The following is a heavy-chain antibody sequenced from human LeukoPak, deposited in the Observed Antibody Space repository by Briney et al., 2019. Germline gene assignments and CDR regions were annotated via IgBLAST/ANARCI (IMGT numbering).Heavy chain of an antibody. V-gene: IGHV4-59*01. D-gene: IGHD1-7*01. Sequence: SETLSLTXTVSGGSISSYYWSWIRQPPGKGLEWIGYIYYSGSTNYNPSLKSRVTISVDTSKNQSSLKLSSLTAADTAVYCCARTGTFHGQFDYWGQGTLVTVSS. J-gene: IGHJ4*02. CDR1: GGSISSYY. CDR2: IYYSGST. CDR3: ARTGTFHGQFDY.